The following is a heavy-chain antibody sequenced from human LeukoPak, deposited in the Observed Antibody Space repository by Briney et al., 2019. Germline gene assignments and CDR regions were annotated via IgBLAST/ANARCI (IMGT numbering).Heavy chain of an antibody. Sequence: SETLSLTCTASGGSISSGSYYWSWIRQPAGKGLEWIGRIYTSGSTNYNPSLKSRVTISVDTSKNQFSLKLSSVTAADTAVYYCARDRRGITMVRGAMDVWGKGTTVTVSS. CDR3: ARDRRGITMVRGAMDV. D-gene: IGHD3-10*01. CDR1: GGSISSGSYY. CDR2: IYTSGST. V-gene: IGHV4-61*02. J-gene: IGHJ6*03.